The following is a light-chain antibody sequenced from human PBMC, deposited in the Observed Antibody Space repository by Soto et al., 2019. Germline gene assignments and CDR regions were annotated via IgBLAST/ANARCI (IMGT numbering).Light chain of an antibody. CDR1: SRDVGGYNY. CDR2: DVN. CDR3: CSYAGSHAV. Sequence: QSTLTQPRSVSGSPGQSVAISCTGTSRDVGGYNYVSWYQQHPDKAPKVIIYDVNERPSGVPDHFSGSKSGNTASLTISGLQAEDEADYYCCSYAGSHAVFGGGTKLTVL. J-gene: IGLJ2*01. V-gene: IGLV2-11*01.